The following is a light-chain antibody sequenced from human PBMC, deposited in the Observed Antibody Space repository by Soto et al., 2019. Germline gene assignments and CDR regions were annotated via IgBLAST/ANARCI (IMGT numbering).Light chain of an antibody. V-gene: IGKV3D-20*02. CDR3: QQRSNWPSLT. J-gene: IGKJ4*01. CDR2: GAS. Sequence: EIVLTQSPGTLSLSPGERATLSCRASQSITSNYLAWYQQKPGQAPRLLIFGASSRATGIPDKFSGSGSGTDFTLTISRLEPDDFAVYYCQQRSNWPSLTFGGGTKVDIK. CDR1: QSITSNY.